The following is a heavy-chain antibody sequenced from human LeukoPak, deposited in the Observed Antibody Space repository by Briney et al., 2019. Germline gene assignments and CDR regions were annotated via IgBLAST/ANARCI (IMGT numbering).Heavy chain of an antibody. CDR3: ARVTDWNDLDY. Sequence: ESGPTLVKPTQTLTLTCTFSGFSLSTSGVGVGWIRQPPGKRLEWIGYIISTGTINYNPSLKSRVTISIDTSKNQLSLQLTSVTAADTAVYYCARVTDWNDLDYWGPRTLVTVSS. CDR2: IISTGTI. V-gene: IGHV4-61*08. CDR1: GFSLSTSGVG. D-gene: IGHD1-1*01. J-gene: IGHJ4*02.